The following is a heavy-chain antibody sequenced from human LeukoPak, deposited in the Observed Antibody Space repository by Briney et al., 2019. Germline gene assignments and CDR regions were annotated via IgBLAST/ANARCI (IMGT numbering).Heavy chain of an antibody. J-gene: IGHJ4*02. Sequence: SETLSLTCTVSDGSISSYYWSWIRQPPGKGLEWIGYIYYSGSTNYNPSLKSRVTISVDTSKNQFSLKLSSVTAADTAVYYCANCGYSYGCHYWGQGTLVTVSS. CDR3: ANCGYSYGCHY. CDR2: IYYSGST. V-gene: IGHV4-59*01. D-gene: IGHD5-18*01. CDR1: DGSISSYY.